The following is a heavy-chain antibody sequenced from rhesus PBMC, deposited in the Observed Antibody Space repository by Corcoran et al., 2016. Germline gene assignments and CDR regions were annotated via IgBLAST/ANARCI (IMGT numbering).Heavy chain of an antibody. CDR1: GGSISGYYY. CDR2: ISGSGGST. D-gene: IGHD1-44*01. Sequence: QVQLQQWGEGLVKPSETLSLTCAVYGGSISGYYYWSWIRQPPGKGLEWIGRISGSGGSTDYNPSLQSRVTISTDTSKNQFSLKLSSVTAADTAVYYCAREVGYGLDSWGQGVVVTVSS. CDR3: AREVGYGLDS. J-gene: IGHJ6*01. V-gene: IGHV4-73*01.